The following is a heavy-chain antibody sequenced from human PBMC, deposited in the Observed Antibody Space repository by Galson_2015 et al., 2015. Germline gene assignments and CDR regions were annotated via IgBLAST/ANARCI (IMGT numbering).Heavy chain of an antibody. CDR3: TISANNWPRENWFDP. CDR1: GYSFSHYW. J-gene: IGHJ5*02. Sequence: QSGAEVTKPGESLKISCKGSGYSFSHYWIAWVRQVPGKGLEWMGIIYPGDSDTIYGPSFQGQVTISADKSISTAYLQWSSLKASDTALYFCTISANNWPRENWFDPWGQGTLVTVSS. V-gene: IGHV5-51*01. D-gene: IGHD5-24*01. CDR2: IYPGDSDT.